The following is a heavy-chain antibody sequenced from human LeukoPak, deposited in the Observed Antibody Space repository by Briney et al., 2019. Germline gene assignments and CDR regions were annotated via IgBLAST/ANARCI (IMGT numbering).Heavy chain of an antibody. Sequence: ASVKVSCKASGYTFTSYGISWVRQAPGQGLEWMGWISAYNGNTNYAQKLQGRVTMTTDTSTSTAYMELRSLRSDDTAVYYCAIDPNKDYDFWSGYPHYNWFDPWGQGTLVTVSS. D-gene: IGHD3-3*01. CDR1: GYTFTSYG. CDR3: AIDPNKDYDFWSGYPHYNWFDP. CDR2: ISAYNGNT. V-gene: IGHV1-18*01. J-gene: IGHJ5*02.